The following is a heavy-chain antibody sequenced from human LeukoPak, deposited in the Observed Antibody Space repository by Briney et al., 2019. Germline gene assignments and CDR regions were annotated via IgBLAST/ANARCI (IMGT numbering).Heavy chain of an antibody. CDR1: GFTVSSNY. CDR3: ARDRGGSYDY. V-gene: IGHV3-66*01. D-gene: IGHD1-26*01. J-gene: IGHJ4*02. Sequence: GGSLRLSCAASGFTVSSNYMSWVRQAPGKGLEWVSVIYSGGSTYYTDSVKGRFTISRDNSKNTLYLQMNSLRTEDTAVYYWARDRGGSYDYWGQGTLVTVSS. CDR2: IYSGGST.